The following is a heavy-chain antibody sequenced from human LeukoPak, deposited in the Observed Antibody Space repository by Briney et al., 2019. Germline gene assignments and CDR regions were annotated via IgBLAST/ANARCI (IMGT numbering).Heavy chain of an antibody. V-gene: IGHV4-4*07. CDR3: ARGGFGPRRCYYYMDV. D-gene: IGHD3-10*01. Sequence: PSETLSPTCTVSGGSISSYHWSWIRQPAGKGLEWIGRIYTSGSTNYNPSLKSRVTMSVDTSKNQFSLKLSSVTAADTAVYYCARGGFGPRRCYYYMDVWGKGTTVTVSS. CDR2: IYTSGST. CDR1: GGSISSYH. J-gene: IGHJ6*03.